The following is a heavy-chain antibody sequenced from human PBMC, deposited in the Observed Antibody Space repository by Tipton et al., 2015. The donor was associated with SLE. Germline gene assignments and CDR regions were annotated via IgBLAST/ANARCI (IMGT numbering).Heavy chain of an antibody. CDR2: ISGSGGTK. V-gene: IGHV3-23*01. D-gene: IGHD3-10*01. CDR3: AKSSTHYLGSGSHD. CDR1: GLTFSSYG. J-gene: IGHJ4*02. Sequence: SLRLSCAASGLTFSSYGMTWVRQAPGKGLEWLSLISGSGGTKYYADSVKGRFTISRDNSKNTLYVQMRSLRAEDTAVYYCAKSSTHYLGSGSHDWGQGTLVTVSS.